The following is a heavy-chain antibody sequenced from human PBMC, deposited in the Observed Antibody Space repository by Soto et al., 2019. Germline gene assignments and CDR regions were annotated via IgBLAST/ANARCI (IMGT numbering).Heavy chain of an antibody. J-gene: IGHJ5*02. CDR3: ARDRRSYDYIAGSYRTTHSFDP. V-gene: IGHV7-4-1*01. D-gene: IGHD3-16*02. Sequence: QVQLVQSGSELKKPGASVKVSCKSSGYTFTSYAMNWERQAPGQGLEWMGWINTNTGNPTYAQGFTGRFVFSLDTSVSTAYLQICSLNAEDTAVYYCARDRRSYDYIAGSYRTTHSFDPWGQGTLVTVSS. CDR1: GYTFTSYA. CDR2: INTNTGNP.